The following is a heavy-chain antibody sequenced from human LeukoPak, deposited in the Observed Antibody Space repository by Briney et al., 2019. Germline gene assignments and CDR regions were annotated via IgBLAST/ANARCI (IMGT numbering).Heavy chain of an antibody. CDR3: AAITMVRGVILPDY. J-gene: IGHJ4*02. V-gene: IGHV1-69*04. CDR1: GGTFSSYA. D-gene: IGHD3-10*01. CDR2: IIPILGIA. Sequence: SVKVSCKASGGTFSSYAISWVRQAPGQGLGWMGRIIPILGIANHAQKFQGRVTITADKSTSTAYMELSSLRSEDTAVYYCAAITMVRGVILPDYWGQGTLVTVSS.